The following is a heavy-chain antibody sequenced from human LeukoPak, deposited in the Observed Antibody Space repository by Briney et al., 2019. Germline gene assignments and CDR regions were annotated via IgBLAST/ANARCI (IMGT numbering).Heavy chain of an antibody. D-gene: IGHD4-17*01. V-gene: IGHV4-4*07. Sequence: SETLSLTCTVSGGSISSYYWSWIRQPAGKGLEWIGRIYTSGSTNYNPSLKSRVTMSADTSKNQFSLKLSSVTAADTAVYYCARGLMTTVTTFFDYWGQGTLVTVSS. CDR2: IYTSGST. CDR3: ARGLMTTVTTFFDY. CDR1: GGSISSYY. J-gene: IGHJ4*02.